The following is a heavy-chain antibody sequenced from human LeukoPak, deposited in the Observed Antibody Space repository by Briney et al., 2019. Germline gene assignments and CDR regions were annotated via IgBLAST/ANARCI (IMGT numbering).Heavy chain of an antibody. V-gene: IGHV1-18*01. J-gene: IGHJ4*02. CDR3: ARDSRDY. CDR2: ISAYNRNT. Sequence: VLEWMGWISAYNRNTNYAQHLQGRGTMTTDTSTSTAYMEPRSLRSDDTAVYYCARDSRDYWGQGTLVTVSS.